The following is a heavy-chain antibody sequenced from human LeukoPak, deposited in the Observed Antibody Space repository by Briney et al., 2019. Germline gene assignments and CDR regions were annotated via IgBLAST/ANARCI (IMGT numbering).Heavy chain of an antibody. D-gene: IGHD2-2*01. CDR2: IYYSGST. CDR3: ARLGYCSSTSCPGPYYYYGMDV. V-gene: IGHV4-30-4*08. Sequence: PSQTLSLTCTVSGGSISSGDYYWRWIRQPPGKGLEWIGYIYYSGSTYYNPSLKSRVTISVDTSKNQFSLKLSSVTAADTAVYYCARLGYCSSTSCPGPYYYYGMDVWGQGTTVTVSS. CDR1: GGSISSGDYY. J-gene: IGHJ6*02.